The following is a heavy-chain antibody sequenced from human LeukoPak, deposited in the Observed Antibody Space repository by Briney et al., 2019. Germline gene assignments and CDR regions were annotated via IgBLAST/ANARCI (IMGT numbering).Heavy chain of an antibody. CDR3: AKYVSAKGPPYALDV. J-gene: IGHJ6*02. Sequence: PGGSLRHSCAASEFTFSSYAMQWVRQAPGKGLEWVSGISASGGSTWYADSVKGRFTISRDNSKNTLYLQMNSLRAEDTAVYYCAKYVSAKGPPYALDVWGQGTTVTVSS. CDR1: EFTFSSYA. V-gene: IGHV3-23*01. D-gene: IGHD2/OR15-2a*01. CDR2: ISASGGST.